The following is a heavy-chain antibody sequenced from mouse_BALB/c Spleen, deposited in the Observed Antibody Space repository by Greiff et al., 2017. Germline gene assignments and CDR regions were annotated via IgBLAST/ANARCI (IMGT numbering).Heavy chain of an antibody. D-gene: IGHD2-1*01. Sequence: QVQLKQSGAELVKPGASVKLSCKASGYTFTSYWMHWVKQRPGQGLEWIGEIDPSDSYTNYNQKFKGKATLTVDKSSSTAYMQLSSLTSEDSAVYYCARTLYYVDYWGQGTTLTVSS. J-gene: IGHJ2*01. CDR2: IDPSDSYT. CDR3: ARTLYYVDY. V-gene: IGHV1-69*02. CDR1: GYTFTSYW.